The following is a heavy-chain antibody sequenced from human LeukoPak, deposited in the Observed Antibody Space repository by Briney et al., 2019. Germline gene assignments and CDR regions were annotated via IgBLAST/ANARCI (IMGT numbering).Heavy chain of an antibody. D-gene: IGHD6-13*01. CDR1: GFTFSSYA. CDR3: ARESSSWEGDAFDI. CDR2: ISYDGSNK. J-gene: IGHJ3*02. Sequence: PGGSLGLSCAASGFTFSSYAMHWVRQAPGKGLEWVAVISYDGSNKYYADSVKGRFTISRDNSKNTLYLQMNSLRAEDTAVYYCARESSSWEGDAFDIWGQGTMVTVSS. V-gene: IGHV3-30*04.